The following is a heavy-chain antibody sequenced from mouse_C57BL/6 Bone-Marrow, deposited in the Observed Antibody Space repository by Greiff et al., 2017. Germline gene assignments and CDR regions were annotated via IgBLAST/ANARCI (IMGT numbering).Heavy chain of an antibody. CDR3: AIPYAMDY. CDR1: GYTFTSYW. Sequence: QVQLQQPGAELVKPGASVKLSCKASGYTFTSYWMQWVQQRPGQGLEWIGEIDPSDSYTNYTQKFKGKATLTVDTSSSTAYMQLSSLTSEDSAVYYCAIPYAMDYWGQGTSVTVSS. V-gene: IGHV1-50*01. CDR2: IDPSDSYT. J-gene: IGHJ4*01.